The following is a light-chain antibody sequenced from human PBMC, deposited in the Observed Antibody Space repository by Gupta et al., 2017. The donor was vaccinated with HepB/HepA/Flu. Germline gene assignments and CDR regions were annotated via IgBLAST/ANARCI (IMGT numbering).Light chain of an antibody. V-gene: IGKV3-11*01. CDR2: DAS. Sequence: EIVLTQSPATLSLSPGERATLSCRASQSVSSYLAWYQQKPGQAPRLLIYDASNRATGIPARYSGSESWTYCTLTISSLEPDDFAVDFFQHRSNWQSTFGGGTRVEMK. J-gene: IGKJ4*01. CDR1: QSVSSY. CDR3: QHRSNWQST.